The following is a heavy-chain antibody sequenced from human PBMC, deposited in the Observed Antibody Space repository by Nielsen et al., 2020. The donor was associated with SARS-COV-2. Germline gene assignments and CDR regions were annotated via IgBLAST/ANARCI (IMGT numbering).Heavy chain of an antibody. D-gene: IGHD1-26*01. V-gene: IGHV1-2*06. CDR2: INPNSGGI. Sequence: ASVKVSCKASGYTFTGYYMHWVRQAPGQGLEWMGRINPNSGGINYAQKFQGRVTMTRDTSISTAYMELSRLRSDDTAVYYCARDEDLGGSGHLQHWGQGTLVTVSS. J-gene: IGHJ1*01. CDR3: ARDEDLGGSGHLQH. CDR1: GYTFTGYY.